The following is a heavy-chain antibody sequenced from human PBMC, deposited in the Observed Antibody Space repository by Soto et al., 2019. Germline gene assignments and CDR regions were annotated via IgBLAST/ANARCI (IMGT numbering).Heavy chain of an antibody. CDR3: ARGGHCTNGVCSALDY. D-gene: IGHD2-8*01. CDR1: GGSISSYY. J-gene: IGHJ4*02. Sequence: PSETLSLTCTASGGSISSYYWSWIRQPPGKGLEWIGYIYYSGSASYNPSLKSRVTISLDTSKNQFSLRLSSVTAADTAVYYCARGGHCTNGVCSALDYWGQGTLVTVSS. V-gene: IGHV4-59*08. CDR2: IYYSGSA.